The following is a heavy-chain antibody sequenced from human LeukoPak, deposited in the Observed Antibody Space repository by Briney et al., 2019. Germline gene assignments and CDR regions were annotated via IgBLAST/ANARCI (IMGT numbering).Heavy chain of an antibody. V-gene: IGHV1-46*01. CDR3: ARDRVNYYDSSGYYVGY. D-gene: IGHD3-22*01. CDR2: ISPSGGST. J-gene: IGHJ4*02. Sequence: ASVKVSCKAFGYTFTSNYMHWVRQAPGQGPEWMGVISPSGGSTTYAQKFQGRVTLTRDMSTSTDYLELSSLRSEDTAVYYCARDRVNYYDSSGYYVGYWGQGTLVTVSS. CDR1: GYTFTSNY.